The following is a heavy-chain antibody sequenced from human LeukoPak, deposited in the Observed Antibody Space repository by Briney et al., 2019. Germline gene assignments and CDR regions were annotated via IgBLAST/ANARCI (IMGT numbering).Heavy chain of an antibody. CDR1: GYSFTSYW. V-gene: IGHV5-51*01. D-gene: IGHD3-22*01. Sequence: HWESLKISCKGSGYSFTSYWIGWVRQMPGKGLEWMGIIYPGDSDTRYSPSFQGQVTFSADKSISTAYLQWSSLKASDTAMYYCARFTIAPGDSSGYYMGPLWYFDLWGRGTLVTVSS. CDR3: ARFTIAPGDSSGYYMGPLWYFDL. CDR2: IYPGDSDT. J-gene: IGHJ2*01.